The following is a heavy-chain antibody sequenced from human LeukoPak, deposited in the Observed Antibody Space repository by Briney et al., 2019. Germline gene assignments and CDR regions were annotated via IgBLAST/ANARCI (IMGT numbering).Heavy chain of an antibody. D-gene: IGHD2-21*02. CDR3: ARGVVTAIAKYYFDY. V-gene: IGHV4-34*01. Sequence: SETLSLTCAVYGGSFSGYYWSWIRQPPGKGLEWIGEINHSGSTNYNPSLKSRVTISVDTSKNQFSLKLSSVTAADTAVYYCARGVVTAIAKYYFDYWGQGTLVTVSS. J-gene: IGHJ4*02. CDR1: GGSFSGYY. CDR2: INHSGST.